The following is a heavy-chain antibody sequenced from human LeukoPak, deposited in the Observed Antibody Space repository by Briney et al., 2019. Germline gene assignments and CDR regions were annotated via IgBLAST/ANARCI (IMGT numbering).Heavy chain of an antibody. Sequence: GGSLRLSCAASGFTVSNSYMSCVRQAPGKGLEWVSVIYSGGTTTYYADSVTGRFTISRDNSKNTLYLQMNSLRAEDTAFYYCAREDAGGTYSFDYWGQGTPVTVSS. CDR2: IYSGGTTT. CDR1: GFTVSNSY. CDR3: AREDAGGTYSFDY. V-gene: IGHV3-53*01. D-gene: IGHD1-26*01. J-gene: IGHJ4*02.